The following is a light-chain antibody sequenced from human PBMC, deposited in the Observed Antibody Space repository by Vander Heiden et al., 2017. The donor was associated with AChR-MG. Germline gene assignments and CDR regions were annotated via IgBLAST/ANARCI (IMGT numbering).Light chain of an antibody. CDR2: DAS. CDR1: QSISSW. Sequence: DIQTTQSPSTLSASVGDRVTIPCRASQSISSWLAWYQQKPGKAPKLLIYDASSLESGVPSRFSSSGSGTEFTLTISSLQPDDFATYYCQQYNSYPFTFGPGTKVDIK. CDR3: QQYNSYPFT. J-gene: IGKJ3*01. V-gene: IGKV1-5*01.